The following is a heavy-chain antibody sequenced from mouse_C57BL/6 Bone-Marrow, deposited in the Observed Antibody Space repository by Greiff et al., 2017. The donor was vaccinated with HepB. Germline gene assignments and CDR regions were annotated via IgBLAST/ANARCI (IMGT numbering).Heavy chain of an antibody. CDR1: GYAFSSSW. D-gene: IGHD3-2*02. J-gene: IGHJ2*01. CDR3: ARKRLRALYFDY. Sequence: VQLQQSGPELVKPGASVKISCKASGYAFSSSWMNWVKQRPGKGLEWIGRIYPGDGDTNYNGKFKGKATLTADKSSSTAYMQLSSLTSEDSAVYFCARKRLRALYFDYWGQGTTLTVSS. CDR2: IYPGDGDT. V-gene: IGHV1-82*01.